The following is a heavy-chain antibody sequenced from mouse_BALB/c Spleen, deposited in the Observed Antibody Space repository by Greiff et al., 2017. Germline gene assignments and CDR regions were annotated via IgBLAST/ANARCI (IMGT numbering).Heavy chain of an antibody. CDR1: GFTFSDYY. Sequence: EVQGVESGGGLVKPGGSLKLSCAASGFTFSDYYMYWVRQTPEKRLEWVATISDGGSYTYYPDSVKGRFTISRDNAKNNLYLQMSSLKSEDTAMYYCAREGLGTYFDYWGQGTTLTVSS. J-gene: IGHJ2*01. V-gene: IGHV5-4*02. CDR2: ISDGGSYT. D-gene: IGHD3-3*01. CDR3: AREGLGTYFDY.